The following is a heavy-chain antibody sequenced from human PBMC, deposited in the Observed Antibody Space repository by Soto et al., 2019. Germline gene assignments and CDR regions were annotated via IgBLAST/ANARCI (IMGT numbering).Heavy chain of an antibody. V-gene: IGHV4-31*03. CDR3: ARGSTGYSSSWYRY. J-gene: IGHJ4*02. Sequence: PSETLSLTCTVSGGSISSGDYYWSWIRQHPGKGLEWIGYIYYSGSPYYNPSLKSRVTISVDTSKNQFSLKLSSVTAADTAVYYCARGSTGYSSSWYRYWGQGTLVTVSS. CDR2: IYYSGSP. CDR1: GGSISSGDYY. D-gene: IGHD6-13*01.